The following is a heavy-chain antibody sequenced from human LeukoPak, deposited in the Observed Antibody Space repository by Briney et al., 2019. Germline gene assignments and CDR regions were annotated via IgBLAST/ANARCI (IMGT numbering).Heavy chain of an antibody. CDR2: ISAYNGNT. Sequence: AAVKVSCKASGYTFTSYGISWGRQAPGQGLEWMGWISAYNGNTNYAQKLQGRVTMTTDTSTSTACMELRSLRSDDTAVYYCARTITPGIAAAGGYFDYWGQGTLVTVSS. J-gene: IGHJ4*02. V-gene: IGHV1-18*04. CDR1: GYTFTSYG. D-gene: IGHD6-13*01. CDR3: ARTITPGIAAAGGYFDY.